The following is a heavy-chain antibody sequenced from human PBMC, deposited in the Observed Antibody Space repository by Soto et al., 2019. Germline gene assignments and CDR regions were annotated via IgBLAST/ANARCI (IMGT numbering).Heavy chain of an antibody. Sequence: QVQLQESGPGLVKPSETLSLTCTVSGGSISSYYWNWIRQPPGKGLEWIGYIYYSGRTSYNPSLKSRVTISVDTSKNQFSLKLSSVTAADTAVYYCASGGWTYDILTGYYLWGQGTMVTVSS. CDR2: IYYSGRT. CDR3: ASGGWTYDILTGYYL. J-gene: IGHJ3*01. D-gene: IGHD3-9*01. CDR1: GGSISSYY. V-gene: IGHV4-59*01.